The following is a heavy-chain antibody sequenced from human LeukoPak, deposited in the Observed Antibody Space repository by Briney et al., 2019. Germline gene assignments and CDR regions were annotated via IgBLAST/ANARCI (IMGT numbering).Heavy chain of an antibody. J-gene: IGHJ6*02. D-gene: IGHD6-13*01. CDR2: ISGSGGST. CDR3: AKARFAAGPYYYYGMDV. CDR1: GFTFSSYA. Sequence: GRSLRLSCAASGFTFSSYAMSWVRQAPGKGLEWVSAISGSGGSTYYADSVKGRFTISRDNSKNTLYLQMNSLRAEDTAVYYCAKARFAAGPYYYYGMDVWGQGTTVTVSS. V-gene: IGHV3-23*01.